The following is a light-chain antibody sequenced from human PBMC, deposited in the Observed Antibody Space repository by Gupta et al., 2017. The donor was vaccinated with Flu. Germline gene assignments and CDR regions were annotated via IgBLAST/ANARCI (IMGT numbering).Light chain of an antibody. J-gene: IGLJ2*01. CDR2: RNT. V-gene: IGLV1-47*01. CDR1: SSNIGGNY. Sequence: SVLTQPPSASGPPGPRVTLSCSGSSSNIGGNYVYWYQHLPGTAPKLLIYRNTQRPSGVPDRFSGSKSGTSASLAISGLRAEDEADYYCAAWDDSLSGRVFGGGTKLTVL. CDR3: AAWDDSLSGRV.